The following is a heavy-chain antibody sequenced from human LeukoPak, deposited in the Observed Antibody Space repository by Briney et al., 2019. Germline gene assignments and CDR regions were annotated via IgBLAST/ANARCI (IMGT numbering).Heavy chain of an antibody. CDR2: ISGSGGST. CDR3: AKQTYFWSGFDY. CDR1: GLSFSSYA. D-gene: IGHD3-3*01. Sequence: GGSLRLSCAASGLSFSSYAMSWVRQAPGKGLEWVSAISGSGGSTYYADSVKGRFTISRDNSKNTLYLQMNSLRAEDTAVYYCAKQTYFWSGFDYWGQGTLVTVSS. V-gene: IGHV3-23*01. J-gene: IGHJ4*02.